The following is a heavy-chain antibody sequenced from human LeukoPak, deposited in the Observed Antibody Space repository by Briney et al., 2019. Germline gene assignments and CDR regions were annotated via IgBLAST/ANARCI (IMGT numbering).Heavy chain of an antibody. D-gene: IGHD3-3*01. J-gene: IGHJ6*02. V-gene: IGHV3-48*02. CDR1: GFTFSSYS. CDR2: ISSSSSTI. CDR3: ARLKYYDFWSGAPWAYYGMDV. Sequence: GGSLRLSCAASGFTFSSYSMNWVRQAPGKGLEWVSYISSSSSTIYYADSVKGRFTISRGNAKNSLYLQMNSLRDEDTAVYYCARLKYYDFWSGAPWAYYGMDVWGQGTTVTVSS.